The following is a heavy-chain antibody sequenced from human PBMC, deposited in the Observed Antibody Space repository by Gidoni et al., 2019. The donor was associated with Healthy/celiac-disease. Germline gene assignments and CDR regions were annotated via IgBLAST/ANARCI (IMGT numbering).Heavy chain of an antibody. J-gene: IGHJ3*02. CDR3: TSSYDSSGHDAFDI. D-gene: IGHD3-22*01. CDR2: IKSNTDGGTT. Sequence: EVQLVESGGGLVKPGGSLRLSCAASGFTFSNAWMRWVCQAPGKGLEWVGRIKSNTDGGTTDYAAPVKGRFTISRDDSKNTLYLQMNSLKTEDTAVYYCTSSYDSSGHDAFDIWGQGTMVTVSS. V-gene: IGHV3-15*01. CDR1: GFTFSNAW.